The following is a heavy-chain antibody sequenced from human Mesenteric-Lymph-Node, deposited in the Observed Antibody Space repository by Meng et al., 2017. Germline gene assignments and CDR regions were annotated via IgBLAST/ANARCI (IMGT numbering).Heavy chain of an antibody. CDR2: MSYDGSNK. CDR3: ARDRSAAAFDY. V-gene: IGHV3-30*03. Sequence: QVQLVESGGGVVQPGRSLRLSCAASGFTFSNYGMHWVRQAPGKGLEWVAVMSYDGSNKYYADSVKGRFTISRDNSKNTLYLQMNSLRAEDTAVYYCARDRSAAAFDYWGQGTLVTVSS. J-gene: IGHJ4*02. CDR1: GFTFSNYG.